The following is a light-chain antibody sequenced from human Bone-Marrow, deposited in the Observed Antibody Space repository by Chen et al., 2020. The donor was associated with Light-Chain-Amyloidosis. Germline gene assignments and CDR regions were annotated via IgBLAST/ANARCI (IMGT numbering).Light chain of an antibody. CDR1: QSLVDSGDGNTY. J-gene: IGKJ4*01. CDR2: TLS. Sequence: IVLTQTPLSLPVTPGEPDYISCRSSQSLVDSGDGNTYLEWYVQKTGQSPDILIYTLSYRASGVPDRFSGSGSGTHFTLNISRVEAEDVGVYYCMQRIQFPLTFGGGTKVEIK. V-gene: IGKV2-40*01. CDR3: MQRIQFPLT.